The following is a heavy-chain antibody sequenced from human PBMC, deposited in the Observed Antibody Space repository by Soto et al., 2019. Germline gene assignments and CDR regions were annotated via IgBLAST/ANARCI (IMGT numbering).Heavy chain of an antibody. D-gene: IGHD3-16*01. Sequence: QVQLVQSGAEVKKPGSSVKVSCKASGGTFITYAISRVRQAPGQGLEWMGGIIPIFGTAKYAQKFQGRVTITADESTSTAYMEMTSLRSEDTAVYYCARDRGGGYWGQGTLVTVSS. CDR1: GGTFITYA. CDR3: ARDRGGGY. CDR2: IIPIFGTA. V-gene: IGHV1-69*01. J-gene: IGHJ4*02.